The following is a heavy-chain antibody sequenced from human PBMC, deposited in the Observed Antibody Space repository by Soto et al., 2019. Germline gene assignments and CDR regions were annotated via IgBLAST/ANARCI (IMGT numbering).Heavy chain of an antibody. D-gene: IGHD5-12*01. CDR1: GGTFSSYA. V-gene: IGHV1-69*06. CDR2: IIPIFGTA. J-gene: IGHJ6*02. Sequence: SVKVSCKASGGTFSSYAISWVRQAPGQGLEWMGGIIPIFGTANYAQKFQGRVTITADKSTSTAYMELSSLRSEDTAVYYCARGGYPPDYYYYGMDVWGQGTTVTVSS. CDR3: ARGGYPPDYYYYGMDV.